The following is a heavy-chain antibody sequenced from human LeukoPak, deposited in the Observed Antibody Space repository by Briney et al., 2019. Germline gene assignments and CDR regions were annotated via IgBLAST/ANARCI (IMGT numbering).Heavy chain of an antibody. CDR3: ARVWGYSSSWYVY. D-gene: IGHD6-13*01. Sequence: ASVKVSCKASGYTFTGYYMHWVRRAPGQGLEWMGRINPNSGGTNYAQKFQGRVTMTRDTSISTAYMELSRLRSDDTAVYYCARVWGYSSSWYVYWGQGTLVTVSS. V-gene: IGHV1-2*06. CDR1: GYTFTGYY. CDR2: INPNSGGT. J-gene: IGHJ4*02.